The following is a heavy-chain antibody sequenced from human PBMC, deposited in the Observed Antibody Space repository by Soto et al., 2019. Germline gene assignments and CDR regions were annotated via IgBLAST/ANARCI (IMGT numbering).Heavy chain of an antibody. Sequence: EVQLVESGGGLVQPGGSLRLSCEASGLTFSSYALSWVRLRPGRGLEWVAWISGSGTGTNSADSVKGRFTISRDNSKSTLYLHMNSLTVEDTAVYYCAKERTGSNHYYGMDVWGQRTTVTVSS. CDR1: GLTFSSYA. V-gene: IGHV3-23*04. CDR3: AKERTGSNHYYGMDV. D-gene: IGHD1-26*01. J-gene: IGHJ6*02. CDR2: ISGSGTGT.